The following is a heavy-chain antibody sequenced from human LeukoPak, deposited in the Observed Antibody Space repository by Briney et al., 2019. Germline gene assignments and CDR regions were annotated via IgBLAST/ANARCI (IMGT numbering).Heavy chain of an antibody. J-gene: IGHJ5*02. D-gene: IGHD6-6*01. CDR2: INPNSDGT. CDR3: ARERTAARNWFDP. Sequence: GASVKVSRKASGHTFTGYYIHWVRQAPGQGLEWLGWINPNSDGTDYAEKFQGRVTMTRDTSISTAYMELSRLRSDDTAVYYCARERTAARNWFDPWGQGTLVTVSS. V-gene: IGHV1-2*02. CDR1: GHTFTGYY.